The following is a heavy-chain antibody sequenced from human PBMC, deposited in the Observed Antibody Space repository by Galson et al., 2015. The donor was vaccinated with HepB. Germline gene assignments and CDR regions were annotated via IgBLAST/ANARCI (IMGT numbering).Heavy chain of an antibody. CDR3: ARGRAVAGAFDY. D-gene: IGHD6-19*01. Sequence: SLRLSCAASGFTFSSYAMHWVRQAPGKGLEWVAVISYDGSNKYYADSVKGRFTISRDNSKNTLYLQMNSLRAEDTAVYYCARGRAVAGAFDYWGQGTLVTVSS. J-gene: IGHJ4*02. CDR1: GFTFSSYA. V-gene: IGHV3-30-3*01. CDR2: ISYDGSNK.